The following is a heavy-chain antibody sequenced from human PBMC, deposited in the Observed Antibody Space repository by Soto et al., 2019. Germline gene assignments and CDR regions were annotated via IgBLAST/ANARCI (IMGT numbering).Heavy chain of an antibody. V-gene: IGHV1-8*01. CDR2: MNPNSGNT. Sequence: GASVKVSCKASGYTFASYDINWVRQATGQGLEWMGWMNPNSGNTGYAQKFQGRVTMNRNTSISTAYMQLSRLRSDDTPVYYCAIRRIVVVGAFDYWGQGTLVTVSS. CDR3: AIRRIVVVGAFDY. CDR1: GYTFASYD. D-gene: IGHD2-2*01. J-gene: IGHJ4*02.